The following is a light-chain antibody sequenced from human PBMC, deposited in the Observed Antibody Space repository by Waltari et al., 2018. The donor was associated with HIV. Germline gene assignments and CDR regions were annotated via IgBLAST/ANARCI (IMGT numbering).Light chain of an antibody. V-gene: IGKV1-13*02. CDR1: QGIGSS. CDR2: DAS. Sequence: AIQLTQSPSSLSASVGDRVTLSCRASQGIGSSLVWYQQKSGNSPKLLIYDASSLESGVPSRFSGSGSGTDFTLTISSLQPEDFATYYCQQFKSYPITFGQGTRLEIK. CDR3: QQFKSYPIT. J-gene: IGKJ5*01.